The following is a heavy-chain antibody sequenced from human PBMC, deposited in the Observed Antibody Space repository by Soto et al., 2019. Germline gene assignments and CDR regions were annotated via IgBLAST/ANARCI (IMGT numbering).Heavy chain of an antibody. CDR1: GFTFDDYA. J-gene: IGHJ6*02. Sequence: EVQLVESGGGLVQPGRSLRLSCAASGFTFDDYAMHWVRQAPGKGLEWVSGISWNSGSIGYADSVKGRFTISRDNAKNSLYLQMNSLRAEDTALYYCAKDIGRPRIAAAGKGRDYYYGMDVWGQGTTVTVSS. D-gene: IGHD6-13*01. V-gene: IGHV3-9*01. CDR2: ISWNSGSI. CDR3: AKDIGRPRIAAAGKGRDYYYGMDV.